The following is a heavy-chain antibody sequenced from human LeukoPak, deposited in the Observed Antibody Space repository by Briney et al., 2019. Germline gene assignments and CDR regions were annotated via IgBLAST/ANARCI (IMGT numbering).Heavy chain of an antibody. D-gene: IGHD1-26*01. J-gene: IGHJ4*02. CDR3: ARAVWELMYYFDY. Sequence: GGSLRLSCAPSGFTFSNYAMSWVRQAPGKGLEWVSIISGSGGSTIYADSVKGRFTISRDNSKNTLYLQMNSLRAEDTALYYCARAVWELMYYFDYWGQGTLVTVSS. V-gene: IGHV3-23*01. CDR1: GFTFSNYA. CDR2: ISGSGGST.